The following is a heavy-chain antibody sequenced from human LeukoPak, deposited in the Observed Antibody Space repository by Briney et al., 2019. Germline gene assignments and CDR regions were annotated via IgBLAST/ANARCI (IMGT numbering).Heavy chain of an antibody. CDR1: GGSISSYY. CDR2: IYYSGST. Sequence: SETLSLTCTVSGGSISSYYWSWIRQPPGKGLEWIGYIYYSGSTNYNPSLKSRVTISVDTSKNQFSLKLSSVTAADTAVYYCARGAHRFMITFVGEGFDYWGQGTLVTVSS. CDR3: ARGAHRFMITFVGEGFDY. D-gene: IGHD3-16*01. V-gene: IGHV4-59*01. J-gene: IGHJ4*02.